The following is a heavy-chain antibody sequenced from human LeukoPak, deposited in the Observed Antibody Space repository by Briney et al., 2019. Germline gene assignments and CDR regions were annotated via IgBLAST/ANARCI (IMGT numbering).Heavy chain of an antibody. J-gene: IGHJ3*02. D-gene: IGHD4-17*01. CDR2: IYSGGST. Sequence: GGSLRLSCAASGFTVSSNYMSWVRQAPGKGLEWVSVIYSGGSTYYADSVKGRFTISRDNSKNTLYLQMNSLRAEDTAVYYCARAGSAVTTWDSAFDIWGQGTMVTVSS. CDR3: ARAGSAVTTWDSAFDI. CDR1: GFTVSSNY. V-gene: IGHV3-66*01.